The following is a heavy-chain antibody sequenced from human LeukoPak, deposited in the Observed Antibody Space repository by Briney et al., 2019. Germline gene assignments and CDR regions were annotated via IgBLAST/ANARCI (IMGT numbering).Heavy chain of an antibody. V-gene: IGHV3-7*01. J-gene: IGHJ4*02. CDR1: GFTFSSYA. CDR3: AAKLGASY. Sequence: GGSLRLSCAASGFTFSSYAMSWVRQAPGKGLEWVANIKQDGSEKYYVDSVKGRFTISRDNAKNSLYLQMNSLRADDTAVYYCAAKLGASYWGQGTLVTVSS. CDR2: IKQDGSEK. D-gene: IGHD7-27*01.